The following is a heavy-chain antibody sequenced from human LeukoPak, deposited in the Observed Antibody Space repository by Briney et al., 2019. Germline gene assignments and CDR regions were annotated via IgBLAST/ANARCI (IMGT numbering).Heavy chain of an antibody. CDR3: ARSRSEVRSRMRAAMVTNYFDY. J-gene: IGHJ4*02. CDR1: GGSISSSSYY. CDR2: INHSGST. D-gene: IGHD5-18*01. V-gene: IGHV4-39*07. Sequence: SETLPLTCTVSGGSISSSSYYWSWIRQPPGKGLEWIGEINHSGSTNYNPSLKSRVTISVDTSKNQFSLKLSSVTAADTAVYYCARSRSEVRSRMRAAMVTNYFDYWGQGTLVTVSS.